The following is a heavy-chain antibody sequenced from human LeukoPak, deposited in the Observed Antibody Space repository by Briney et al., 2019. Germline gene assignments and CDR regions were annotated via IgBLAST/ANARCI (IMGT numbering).Heavy chain of an antibody. D-gene: IGHD1-26*01. CDR3: ARDSGDYSAAD. J-gene: IGHJ4*02. CDR1: GYIFTRYH. Sequence: ASVKVSCKASGYIFTRYHVHWVRQAPGQGLEWMGIINPRSDSTSFAQKFQGRVTMTRDTSTSTDYLELSGLRSDDTAVYYCARDSGDYSAADWGQGTLVTVSS. CDR2: INPRSDST. V-gene: IGHV1-46*01.